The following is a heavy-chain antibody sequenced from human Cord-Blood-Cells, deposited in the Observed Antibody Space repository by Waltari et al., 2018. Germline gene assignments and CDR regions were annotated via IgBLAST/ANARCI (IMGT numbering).Heavy chain of an antibody. CDR1: GFTFSSYA. Sequence: EVQLLESGGGLVQPGGSLRLSCAASGFTFSSYAMSWVRQAPGKGLEWVSAISGSGGSTYYADAGKCRFTISRDNSKNTLYLQMNSLRAEDTAVYYCAKDKGYGSGSYFDYWGQGTLVTVSS. V-gene: IGHV3-23*01. CDR3: AKDKGYGSGSYFDY. J-gene: IGHJ4*02. D-gene: IGHD3-10*01. CDR2: ISGSGGST.